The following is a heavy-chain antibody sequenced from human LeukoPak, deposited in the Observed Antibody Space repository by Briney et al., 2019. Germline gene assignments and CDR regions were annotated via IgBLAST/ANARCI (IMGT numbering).Heavy chain of an antibody. V-gene: IGHV3-23*01. CDR1: GFTFSSYS. D-gene: IGHD3-3*01. J-gene: IGHJ3*02. CDR3: AKDLITIFGVVIIPSARLGAFDI. Sequence: GGSLRLSCAASGFTFSSYSMNWVRQAPGKGLEWASAISGSGGSTYYADSVKGRFTISRDNSKNTLYLQMNSLRAEDTAVYYCAKDLITIFGVVIIPSARLGAFDIWGQGTMVTVSS. CDR2: ISGSGGST.